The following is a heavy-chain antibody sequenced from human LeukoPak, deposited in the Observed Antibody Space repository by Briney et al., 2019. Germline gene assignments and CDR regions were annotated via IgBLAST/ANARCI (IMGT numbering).Heavy chain of an antibody. J-gene: IGHJ6*02. Sequence: LSGGSLRLSCAASGFTFSSYAMHWVRQAPGKGLEWVAVISYDGSNKYYADSVKGRFTISRDNAKNTLYLQMNSLRAEDTAVYYCERGRYYGMDVWGQGTTVTVSS. V-gene: IGHV3-30*07. CDR3: ERGRYYGMDV. CDR2: ISYDGSNK. D-gene: IGHD3-10*01. CDR1: GFTFSSYA.